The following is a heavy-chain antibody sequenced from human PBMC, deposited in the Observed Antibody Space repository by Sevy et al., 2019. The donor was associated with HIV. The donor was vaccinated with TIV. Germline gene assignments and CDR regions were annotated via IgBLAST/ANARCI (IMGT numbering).Heavy chain of an antibody. CDR3: ARHEVVSIVVVVAATPQGDYFDY. Sequence: SETLSLTCTVSGGSISSSSYYWGWIRQPPGKGLEWIGSIYYSGSTYYNPSLKSRVTISVDTSKNQLHLRLSSVTAAETAVYYCARHEVVSIVVVVAATPQGDYFDYWGQGTLVTVSS. CDR2: IYYSGST. V-gene: IGHV4-39*01. D-gene: IGHD2-15*01. CDR1: GGSISSSSYY. J-gene: IGHJ4*02.